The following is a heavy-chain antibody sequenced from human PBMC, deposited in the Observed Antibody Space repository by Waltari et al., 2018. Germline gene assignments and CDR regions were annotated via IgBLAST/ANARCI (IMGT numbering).Heavy chain of an antibody. CDR3: ALVGVVVPAGMDV. CDR1: GYTFTGYY. CDR2: INPNSGGT. D-gene: IGHD2-2*01. Sequence: QVQLVQSGAEVRKPGASVKVSCKASGYTFTGYYMPWVRQAPGQGLEWMGRINPNSGGTNYAQKFQGRVTMTRDTSISTAYMELSSLRSEDTAVYYCALVGVVVPAGMDVWGKGTTVTVSS. J-gene: IGHJ6*04. V-gene: IGHV1-2*06.